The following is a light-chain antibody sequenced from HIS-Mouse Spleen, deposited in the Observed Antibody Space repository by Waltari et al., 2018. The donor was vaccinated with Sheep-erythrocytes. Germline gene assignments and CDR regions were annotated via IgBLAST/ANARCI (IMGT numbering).Light chain of an antibody. CDR3: CSYAGSYNHV. CDR2: DVS. J-gene: IGLJ1*01. CDR1: RSDVGCYNY. V-gene: IGLV2-11*01. Sequence: QSALTQPRSVSGSPGQSVTISCTGPRSDVGCYNYFSWYQQHPGKAPKLMIYDVSKRPSGVPDRFSGSKSGNTASLTISGLQAEDEADYYCCSYAGSYNHVFATGTKVTVL.